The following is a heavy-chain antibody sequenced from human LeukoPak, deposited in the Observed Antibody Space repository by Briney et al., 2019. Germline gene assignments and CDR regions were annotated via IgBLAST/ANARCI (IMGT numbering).Heavy chain of an antibody. D-gene: IGHD3-3*01. CDR3: ARGYYDFWSGYYTGGWFDP. CDR2: IYDSENT. V-gene: IGHV4-31*03. CDR1: GGSISAAGYQ. J-gene: IGHJ5*02. Sequence: SQTLSLTCTVSGGSISAAGYQWSWIRQQPGKGLECIGSIYDSENTYHKPSLKSRVTISVDTSKNQFSLRVSSVTAADTAVYYCARGYYDFWSGYYTGGWFDPWGQGTLVTVSS.